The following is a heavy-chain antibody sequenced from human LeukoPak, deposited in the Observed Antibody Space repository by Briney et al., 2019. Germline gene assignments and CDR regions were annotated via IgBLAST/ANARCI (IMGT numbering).Heavy chain of an antibody. J-gene: IGHJ5*02. D-gene: IGHD4-17*01. V-gene: IGHV1-8*01. CDR2: MNPNSGNT. CDR3: AREFPHDYGDYVGPPKDWFDP. Sequence: GASVKVSCKASGYTFTSYDINWVRQATGQGLEWMGWMNPNSGNTGYAQKFQGRVTMTRNTSISTAYMELSSLRSEGTAVYYCAREFPHDYGDYVGPPKDWFDPWGQGTLVTVSS. CDR1: GYTFTSYD.